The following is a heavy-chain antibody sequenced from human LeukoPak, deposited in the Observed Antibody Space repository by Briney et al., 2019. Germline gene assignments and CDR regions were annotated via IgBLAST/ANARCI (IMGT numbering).Heavy chain of an antibody. CDR1: GGTFSSYA. Sequence: ASVKVSCKASGGTFSSYAINWVRQAPGQGLEWMGWISAYNGNTNYAQKLQGRVTMTTDTSTSTAYMELRSLRSDDTAVYYCARWGSSGWYGYWGQGTLVTVSS. J-gene: IGHJ4*02. V-gene: IGHV1-18*01. CDR3: ARWGSSGWYGY. D-gene: IGHD6-19*01. CDR2: ISAYNGNT.